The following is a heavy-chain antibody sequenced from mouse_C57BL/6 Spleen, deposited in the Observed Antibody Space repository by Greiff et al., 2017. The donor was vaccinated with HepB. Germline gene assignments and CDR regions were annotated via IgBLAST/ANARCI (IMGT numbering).Heavy chain of an antibody. CDR3: AKGGGPYAMDY. CDR2: IWSGGST. J-gene: IGHJ4*01. CDR1: GFSLTSYG. Sequence: VQLQQSGPGLVQPSQSLSITCTVSGFSLTSYGVHWVRQSPGKGLEWLGVIWSGGSTDYNAAFMSRLGITKDNSKSQVFFKMNSLQADDTAIYYCAKGGGPYAMDYWGQGTSVTVSS. V-gene: IGHV2-5*01.